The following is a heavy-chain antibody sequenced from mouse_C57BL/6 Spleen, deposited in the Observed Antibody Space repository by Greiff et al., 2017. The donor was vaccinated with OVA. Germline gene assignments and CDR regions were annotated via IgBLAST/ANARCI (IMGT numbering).Heavy chain of an antibody. V-gene: IGHV1-69*01. Sequence: QVQLQQPGAELVMPGASVKLSCKASGYTFTSYWMHWVKQRPGQGLEWIGEIDPSDSYTNYNQKFKGKSTLTVDKSSSTAYMQLSSLTSEDSAVYYCARIEERDYFDYWGQGTTLTVSS. CDR1: GYTFTSYW. J-gene: IGHJ2*01. CDR2: IDPSDSYT. CDR3: ARIEERDYFDY.